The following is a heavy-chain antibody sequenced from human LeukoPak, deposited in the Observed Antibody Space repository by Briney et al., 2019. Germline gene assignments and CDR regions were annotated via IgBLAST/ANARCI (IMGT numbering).Heavy chain of an antibody. CDR3: ARDVGARFDY. J-gene: IGHJ4*02. CDR2: MWYDGSNK. Sequence: PGGSLRISCAASGFTFSSYGMHWVRQAPGKGLEWVAVMWYDGSNKYYADSVKGRFTISRDNSKNTLYLQMNSLRAEDTAVYYCARDVGARFDYWGQGTLVTVSS. CDR1: GFTFSSYG. D-gene: IGHD3-10*01. V-gene: IGHV3-33*01.